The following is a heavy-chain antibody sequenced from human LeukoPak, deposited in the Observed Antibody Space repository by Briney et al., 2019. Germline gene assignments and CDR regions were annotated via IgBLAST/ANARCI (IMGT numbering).Heavy chain of an antibody. CDR2: IYYSGSP. J-gene: IGHJ3*02. Sequence: SETLSLTCTVSGGSISSSDYYWAWIRQPPGKGLEWIGSIYYSGSPYYNPSLKSRVTTSVDTSKNQFSLKLSSVTAAETAVYYCASVGSDYDSSAYTDAFDIWGRGTMVTVSS. D-gene: IGHD3-22*01. CDR1: GGSISSSDYY. V-gene: IGHV4-39*07. CDR3: ASVGSDYDSSAYTDAFDI.